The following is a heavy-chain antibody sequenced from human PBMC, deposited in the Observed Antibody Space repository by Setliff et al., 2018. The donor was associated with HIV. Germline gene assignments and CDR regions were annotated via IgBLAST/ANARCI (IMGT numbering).Heavy chain of an antibody. CDR1: GFTIRGYW. CDR2: INEGGSVR. V-gene: IGHV3-7*01. CDR3: MSEYKSGC. D-gene: IGHD6-19*01. J-gene: IGHJ4*02. Sequence: GESLKISCAASGFTIRGYWMDWARQAPGKGLEWVASINEGGSVRFYVDSVKGRFTISRDNAENSLSLQMNSLRAEDTALYYCMSEYKSGCWGQGTLVTVSS.